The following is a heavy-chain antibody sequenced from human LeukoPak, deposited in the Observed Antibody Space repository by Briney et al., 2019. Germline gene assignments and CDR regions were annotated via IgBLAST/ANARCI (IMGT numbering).Heavy chain of an antibody. V-gene: IGHV3-30-3*01. D-gene: IGHD5-24*01. J-gene: IGHJ4*02. CDR1: GLTFSSYA. Sequence: GGSLRLSCAASGLTFSSYAMHWVRQAQGKGLEWVAVISYDGSNKYYADSVKGRFTISRDNSKNTLYLQMNSLRAEDTAVYYCARDFLEMATSNFEYWGQGTLVTVSS. CDR3: ARDFLEMATSNFEY. CDR2: ISYDGSNK.